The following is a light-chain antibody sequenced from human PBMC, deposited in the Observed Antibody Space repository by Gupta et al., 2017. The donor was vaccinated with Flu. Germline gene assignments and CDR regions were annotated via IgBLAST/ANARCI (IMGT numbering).Light chain of an antibody. CDR3: QQYGRSDIT. J-gene: IGKJ4*01. CDR2: GAY. V-gene: IGKV3-20*01. Sequence: EIVLSTHPRTPSLFPGERATLPSRASQSVSSSYLAWYQQKPGQAPRPLIYGAYGRATGIPDSVRCSGSGTDFTFTISRLEPVDVAVYDCQQYGRSDITFGRGTKVEIK. CDR1: QSVSSSY.